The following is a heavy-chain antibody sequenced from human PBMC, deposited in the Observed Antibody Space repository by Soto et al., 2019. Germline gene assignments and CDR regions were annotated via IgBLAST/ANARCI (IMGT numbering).Heavy chain of an antibody. CDR1: GFTVSSNY. CDR3: ASSAGHPGDFFYYNGMDV. J-gene: IGHJ6*02. Sequence: XGSLRLSCAASGFTVSSNYMSWVRQAPGKGLEWVSVIYSGGSTYYADSVKGRFTISRDNSKNTLYLQMNSLRAEDTAVYYCASSAGHPGDFFYYNGMDVWGQGTTVTVSS. CDR2: IYSGGST. D-gene: IGHD3-10*01. V-gene: IGHV3-53*01.